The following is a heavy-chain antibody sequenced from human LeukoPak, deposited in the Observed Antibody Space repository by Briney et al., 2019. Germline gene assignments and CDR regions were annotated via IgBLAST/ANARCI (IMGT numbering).Heavy chain of an antibody. D-gene: IGHD1-26*01. J-gene: IGHJ4*02. CDR2: ISGSGGST. V-gene: IGHV3-23*01. CDR3: AREFTSSGSYTNYFDY. Sequence: GGSLRLSCAASGFTFSSYAMSWVRQAPGKGLEWVSAISGSGGSTYYADSVKGRFTISRDNSKNTLYLQMNSLRAEDTAVYYCAREFTSSGSYTNYFDYWGQGTLVTVPS. CDR1: GFTFSSYA.